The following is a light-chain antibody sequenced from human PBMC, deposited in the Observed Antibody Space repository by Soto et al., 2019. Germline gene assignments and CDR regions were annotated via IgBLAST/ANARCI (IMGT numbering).Light chain of an antibody. V-gene: IGLV2-14*01. CDR3: SSYTSSSTRGV. CDR2: DVS. CDR1: SSDVGGYNY. J-gene: IGLJ1*01. Sequence: QSALTQPAPVSGSPGQSITISCTGTSSDVGGYNYVSWYQQHPGKAPKLMIYDVSNRPSGVSNRFSGSKSGNTASLTISGLQAEDEADYYCSSYTSSSTRGVFGTGTKLTVL.